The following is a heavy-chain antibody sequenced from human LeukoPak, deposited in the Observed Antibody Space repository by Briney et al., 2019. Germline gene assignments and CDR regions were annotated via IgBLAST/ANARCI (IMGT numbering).Heavy chain of an antibody. V-gene: IGHV4-39*07. Sequence: SETLSLTCTVSGGSISTSNYYWGWIRQPPGKGLEWIGTIYYSGSTYYNPSLKSRVTISVDTSKNQFSLKLSSVTAADTAVYYCARDHLANLASRLFDPWGQGTLVTVSS. CDR3: ARDHLANLASRLFDP. D-gene: IGHD3-3*01. CDR1: GGSISTSNYY. J-gene: IGHJ5*02. CDR2: IYYSGST.